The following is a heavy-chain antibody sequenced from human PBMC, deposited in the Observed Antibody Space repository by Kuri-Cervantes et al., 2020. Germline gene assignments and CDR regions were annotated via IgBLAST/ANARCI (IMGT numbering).Heavy chain of an antibody. Sequence: SETLSLTCIVSGGSLTRNTFYWGWIRQAPGKGLEWIGSIYNNGRTYYNSPLKSRVTISVDTSKNQFSLKLSSVTAADTAVYYCVKDNGWLENLLQYWGQGTLVTVSS. CDR1: GGSLTRNTFY. J-gene: IGHJ4*02. CDR2: IYNNGRT. CDR3: VKDNGWLENLLQY. D-gene: IGHD6-19*01. V-gene: IGHV4-39*07.